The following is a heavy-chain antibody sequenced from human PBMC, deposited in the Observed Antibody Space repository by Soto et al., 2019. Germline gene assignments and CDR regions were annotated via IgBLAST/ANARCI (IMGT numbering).Heavy chain of an antibody. Sequence: ASVKVSCKASGYTLTRYYIHWVRQAPGQGLEWMGIINPSGGTTSYAQKFQGRVTMTRDTSTSTVYMELSSLRSDDTAVYYCATKGDNGGFDYWGQGALVTVSS. V-gene: IGHV1-46*01. CDR2: INPSGGTT. J-gene: IGHJ4*02. CDR1: GYTLTRYY. CDR3: ATKGDNGGFDY. D-gene: IGHD2-21*01.